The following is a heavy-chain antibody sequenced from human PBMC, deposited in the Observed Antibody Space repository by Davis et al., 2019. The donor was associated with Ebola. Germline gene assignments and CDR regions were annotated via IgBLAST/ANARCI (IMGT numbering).Heavy chain of an antibody. D-gene: IGHD6-19*01. CDR1: GGTFSSYA. CDR2: ISAYNGNT. V-gene: IGHV1-18*01. Sequence: ASVKVSCKASGGTFSSYAISWVRQAPGQGLEWMGWISAYNGNTNYAQKLQGRVTMTTDTSTSTAYMELRSLRSDDTAVYYCARVPNSSGRIILNWYFDLWGRGTLVTVSS. J-gene: IGHJ2*01. CDR3: ARVPNSSGRIILNWYFDL.